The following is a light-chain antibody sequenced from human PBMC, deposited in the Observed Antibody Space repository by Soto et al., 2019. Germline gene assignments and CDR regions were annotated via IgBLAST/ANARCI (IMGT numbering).Light chain of an antibody. CDR2: AAS. Sequence: DIQMTQSPSSLSASVGDRVTITCRASPGISNYLAWYQQKPGKVPKLLIYAASTLQSGVPSRFSGSGSGTDFTLTIGSLQPEDVATYYCQKYNSAPSLTFGGGTKVEIK. J-gene: IGKJ4*01. V-gene: IGKV1-27*01. CDR3: QKYNSAPSLT. CDR1: PGISNY.